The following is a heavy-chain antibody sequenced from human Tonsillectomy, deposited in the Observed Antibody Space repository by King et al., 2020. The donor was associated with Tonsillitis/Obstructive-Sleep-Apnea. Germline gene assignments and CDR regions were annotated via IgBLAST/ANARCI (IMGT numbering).Heavy chain of an antibody. V-gene: IGHV3-21*01. CDR1: GFTFNNYN. Sequence: VQLVESGGGLVKPGGSLRLSCAASGFTFNNYNITGLRQAPGKGLVWVSAISTSSSYIYYADSVKGLFTISRDTANNSLYLQVNCLRAEATAVYYCARGGSGTFDIWGQGTMVTVSS. CDR3: ARGGSGTFDI. D-gene: IGHD6-19*01. CDR2: ISTSSSYI. J-gene: IGHJ3*02.